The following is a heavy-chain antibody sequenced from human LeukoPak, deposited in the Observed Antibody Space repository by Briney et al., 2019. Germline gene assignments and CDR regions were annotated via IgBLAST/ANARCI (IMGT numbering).Heavy chain of an antibody. CDR2: IKLDGTEK. V-gene: IGHV3-7*01. Sequence: PGGSLRLSCAASGFTFSSYWMHWVRQAPGKGLEWVANIKLDGTEKYYADSVKGRFTISRDNSKNTLYLQMNSLRAEDTAVYYCAKDERGGLDPYYFDYWGQGTLVTVSS. CDR3: AKDERGGLDPYYFDY. D-gene: IGHD3-10*01. CDR1: GFTFSSYW. J-gene: IGHJ4*02.